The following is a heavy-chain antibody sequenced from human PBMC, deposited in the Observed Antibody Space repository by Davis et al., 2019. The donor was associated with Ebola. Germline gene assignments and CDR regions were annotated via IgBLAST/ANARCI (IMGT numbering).Heavy chain of an antibody. D-gene: IGHD5-24*01. J-gene: IGHJ4*02. V-gene: IGHV4-31*03. Sequence: MPSETLSLTCTVSGGSISSGGYYWSWIRQLPGKGLEWIGYIYYSGIPYSNPSLGSRVTISVDTSKNQFSLNLSSVTAAETAVYYCARLRTEMASFYFEYWGQGTLVTVSS. CDR2: IYYSGIP. CDR3: ARLRTEMASFYFEY. CDR1: GGSISSGGYY.